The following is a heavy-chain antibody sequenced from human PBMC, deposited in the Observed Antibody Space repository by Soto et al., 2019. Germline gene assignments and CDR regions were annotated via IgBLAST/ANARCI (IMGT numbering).Heavy chain of an antibody. CDR3: ARGRRYYDFWSGYYSATRDYYYSGMDV. V-gene: IGHV1-8*01. D-gene: IGHD3-3*01. CDR2: MNPNSGNT. J-gene: IGHJ6*02. Sequence: QVQLVQSGAEVKKPGASVKVSCKASGYTFTSYDINWVRQATGQGLEWMGWMNPNSGNTGYAQKFQGRDTMTRNTSISTAYMLLCRLRSEDTAVYYCARGRRYYDFWSGYYSATRDYYYSGMDVWGQGTTVTVSS. CDR1: GYTFTSYD.